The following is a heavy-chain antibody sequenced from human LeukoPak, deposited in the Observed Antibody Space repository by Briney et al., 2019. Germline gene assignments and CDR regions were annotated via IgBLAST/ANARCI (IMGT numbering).Heavy chain of an antibody. CDR2: IIPILGIA. D-gene: IGHD3-22*01. CDR1: GYTFTGYY. Sequence: GASVKVSCKASGYTFTGYYMHWVRQAPGQGLEWMGRIIPILGIANCAQKFQGRVTITADKSTSTAYMELSSLRSEDTAVYYCAREYYDSSGSDYWGQGTLVTVSS. CDR3: AREYYDSSGSDY. V-gene: IGHV1-69*04. J-gene: IGHJ4*02.